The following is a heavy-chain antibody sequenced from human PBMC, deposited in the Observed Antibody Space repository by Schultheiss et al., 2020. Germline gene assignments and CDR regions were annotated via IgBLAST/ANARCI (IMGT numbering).Heavy chain of an antibody. CDR2: IYSGGCT. V-gene: IGHV3-66*02. Sequence: GGSLRLSCAGSGFIVSSNYMSWVRQAPGKGLEWVSLIYSGGCTYYADSVKGRFTISRDNSKNTLYLQMNSLRAEDTAVYYCATTAYGDYVGAFDIWGQGTMVTVSS. D-gene: IGHD4-17*01. CDR1: GFIVSSNY. J-gene: IGHJ3*02. CDR3: ATTAYGDYVGAFDI.